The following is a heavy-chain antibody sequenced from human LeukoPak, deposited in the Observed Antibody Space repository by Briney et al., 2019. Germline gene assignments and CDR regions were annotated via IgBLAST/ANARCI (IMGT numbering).Heavy chain of an antibody. J-gene: IGHJ5*02. CDR2: IYPGDSDA. V-gene: IGHV5-51*01. CDR3: ARHSRAAADYNWFDP. CDR1: GYSFTSYW. D-gene: IGHD6-13*01. Sequence: GESLKISCKGSGYSFTSYWIGWVRQMPGKGLEWMGIIYPGDSDARYSPSFQGQVTISADKSISTAYLQWSSLKASDTAMYYCARHSRAAADYNWFDPWGQGTLVTVSS.